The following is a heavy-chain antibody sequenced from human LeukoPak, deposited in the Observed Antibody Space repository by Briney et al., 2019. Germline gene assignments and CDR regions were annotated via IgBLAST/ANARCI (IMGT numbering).Heavy chain of an antibody. Sequence: SETLSLTCTVSSGSISGYYWSWIRQPPGKGLEWIGYIYYKGSTNYNPSLKSRVTISVDTSKNQFSLKLTSVTAADTAVYYCARVQEGVSAPHGFDYWGQGTLVTVSS. J-gene: IGHJ4*02. V-gene: IGHV4-59*01. CDR3: ARVQEGVSAPHGFDY. CDR1: SGSISGYY. D-gene: IGHD5/OR15-5a*01. CDR2: IYYKGST.